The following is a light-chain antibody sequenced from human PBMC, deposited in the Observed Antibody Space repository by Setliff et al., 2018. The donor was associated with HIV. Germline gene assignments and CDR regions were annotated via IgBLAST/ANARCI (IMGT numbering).Light chain of an antibody. CDR2: RDD. Sequence: QSALAQPPSASGAPGQRVIISCSGSSSNIGSNFVYWYQQLPGMAPKLLIYRDDQRPSGVPDRFSGSKSGISASLAISGLRSEDEADYYCAGWDDESSDPWVFGGGTKVTVL. CDR1: SSNIGSNF. V-gene: IGLV1-47*01. CDR3: AGWDDESSDPWV. J-gene: IGLJ3*02.